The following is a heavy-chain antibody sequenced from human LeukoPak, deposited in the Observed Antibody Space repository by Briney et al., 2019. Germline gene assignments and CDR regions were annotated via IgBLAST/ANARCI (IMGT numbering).Heavy chain of an antibody. CDR2: IYYSGST. CDR3: ARLSQDYYGMDV. V-gene: IGHV4-59*08. D-gene: IGHD3-16*02. Sequence: SETLSLTCTVSGGSISSYYWSWIRQPPGKGLEWIGYIYYSGSTNYNPSLKSRVTISVDTSKNQFSLKLSSVTAADMAVYYCARLSQDYYGMDVWGQGTTVTVSS. CDR1: GGSISSYY. J-gene: IGHJ6*02.